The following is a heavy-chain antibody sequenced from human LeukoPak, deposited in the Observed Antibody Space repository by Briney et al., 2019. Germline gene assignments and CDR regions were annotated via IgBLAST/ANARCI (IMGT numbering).Heavy chain of an antibody. D-gene: IGHD4/OR15-4a*01. CDR1: GFTFSSYG. CDR2: IRYDGSNK. V-gene: IGHV3-30*02. Sequence: GGSLRLSCAASGFTFSSYGMHWVRQAPGKGLEWVAFIRYDGSNKYYADSVKGRFTISRDNSKNTLYLQMNSLRAEDTAVYYCAKDGGSGTANIDYWGPGTLVTVSS. CDR3: AKDGGSGTANIDY. J-gene: IGHJ4*02.